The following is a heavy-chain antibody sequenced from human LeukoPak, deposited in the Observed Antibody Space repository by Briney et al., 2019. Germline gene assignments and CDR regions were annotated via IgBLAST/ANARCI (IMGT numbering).Heavy chain of an antibody. D-gene: IGHD2/OR15-2a*01. Sequence: GGSLRLSCAASGFTFSDYWMHWVRQAPGKGLVWVSRINADGSSSYYADSVKGRFTTSRDNAENTVFLQMNTLRAEDTAVYYCARDIREYNFWGQGTLVTVSS. J-gene: IGHJ4*02. V-gene: IGHV3-74*01. CDR1: GFTFSDYW. CDR3: ARDIREYNF. CDR2: INADGSSS.